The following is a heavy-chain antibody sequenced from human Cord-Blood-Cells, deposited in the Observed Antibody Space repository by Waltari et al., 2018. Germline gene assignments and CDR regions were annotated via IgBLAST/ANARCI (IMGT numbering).Heavy chain of an antibody. CDR3: ARSYDILTGYFDY. D-gene: IGHD3-9*01. V-gene: IGHV1-2*04. Sequence: QVQLVQSGAEVKKHGASVKVSCKASGYTFTGYYMHWVRTAPGQGLEWMGWINPNSGGTNYAQKFQGWVTMTRDTSISTAYMELSRLRSDDTAVYYCARSYDILTGYFDYWGQGTLVTVSS. J-gene: IGHJ4*02. CDR1: GYTFTGYY. CDR2: INPNSGGT.